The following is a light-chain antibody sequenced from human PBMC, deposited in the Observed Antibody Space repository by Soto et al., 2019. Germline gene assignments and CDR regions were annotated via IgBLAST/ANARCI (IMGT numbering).Light chain of an antibody. Sequence: QSVLTQPPSASGTPGQRVTISCSGSSSNIGSNTVNWYQQLPGTAPKLLIYSNNQRPSGVPDRFSGSKSGTSASLAICGLQSEDEADYYCAAWDDSLNGHVFGTGTKVTGL. CDR2: SNN. V-gene: IGLV1-44*01. J-gene: IGLJ1*01. CDR1: SSNIGSNT. CDR3: AAWDDSLNGHV.